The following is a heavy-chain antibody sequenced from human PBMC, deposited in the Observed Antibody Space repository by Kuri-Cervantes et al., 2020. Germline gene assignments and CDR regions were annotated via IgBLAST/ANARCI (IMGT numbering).Heavy chain of an antibody. V-gene: IGHV1-2*02. J-gene: IGHJ4*02. CDR2: INPNSGGT. CDR1: GYTFTGYY. Sequence: ASVKVSCKASGYTFTGYYMHWVRQAPGQGLEWMGWINPNSGGTNYAQKFQGRVTMTRDTSISTAYMELSRLRSDDTAVYYCARDSKELGTYFDYWGQGTLVTVSS. CDR3: ARDSKELGTYFDY. D-gene: IGHD1-26*01.